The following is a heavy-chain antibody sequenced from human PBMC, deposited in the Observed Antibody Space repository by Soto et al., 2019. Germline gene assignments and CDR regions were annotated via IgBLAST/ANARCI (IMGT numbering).Heavy chain of an antibody. J-gene: IGHJ4*02. CDR1: GFTFSSYA. D-gene: IGHD3-3*01. Sequence: QPGGSLRLSCAASGFTFSSYAMSWVRQAPGKGLEWVSAISGSGGSTYYADSVKGRFTISRDNSKNTLYLQMNSLRAEDTAVYYCAKATRFLEWLLAYYFDYWGQGTLVTVSS. V-gene: IGHV3-23*01. CDR2: ISGSGGST. CDR3: AKATRFLEWLLAYYFDY.